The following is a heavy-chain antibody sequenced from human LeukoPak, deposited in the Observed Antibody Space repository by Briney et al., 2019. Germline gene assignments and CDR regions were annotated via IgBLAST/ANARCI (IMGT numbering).Heavy chain of an antibody. CDR1: GFTFSSNY. CDR2: LYSGGST. J-gene: IGHJ4*02. CDR3: ARENIAVAGYYCFDY. D-gene: IGHD6-19*01. Sequence: GGSLRLSCAASGFTFSSNYMNWVRQAPGKGLEWVSVLYSGGSTYYADSVKGRFTISRDNSRNTLYLQMNSLRAEDTAVYYCARENIAVAGYYCFDYWGQGTLVTVSS. V-gene: IGHV3-53*01.